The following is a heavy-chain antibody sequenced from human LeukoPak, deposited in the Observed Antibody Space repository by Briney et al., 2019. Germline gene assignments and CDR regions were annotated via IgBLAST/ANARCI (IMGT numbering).Heavy chain of an antibody. CDR1: GFTFSSYG. Sequence: GGSLRLSCAASGFTFSSYGMHWVRQAPGKGLERVAFIRYDGSNKYYADSVKGRFTISRDNSKNTLYLQMNSLRAEDAAVYYCAKENDIVVVYYFDYWGQGTLVTVSS. CDR2: IRYDGSNK. V-gene: IGHV3-30*02. D-gene: IGHD2-2*01. CDR3: AKENDIVVVYYFDY. J-gene: IGHJ4*02.